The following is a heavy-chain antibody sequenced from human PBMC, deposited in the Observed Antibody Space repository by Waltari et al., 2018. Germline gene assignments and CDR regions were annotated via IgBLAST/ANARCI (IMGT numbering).Heavy chain of an antibody. D-gene: IGHD3-22*01. CDR1: GYTFTTYG. CDR2: ISVDNGHT. CDR3: ARVGGNRYYYDGRGFVYYFDY. Sequence: QVQLIQSGAEVTEPGASVTVSCQASGYTFTTYGITWVLQATGQGLAWMGWISVDNGHTSYAQKLQDRVTMTTDTSTSTAYMELRSPTSDDTAVYYCARVGGNRYYYDGRGFVYYFDYWGQGTLVTVSS. V-gene: IGHV1-18*01. J-gene: IGHJ4*02.